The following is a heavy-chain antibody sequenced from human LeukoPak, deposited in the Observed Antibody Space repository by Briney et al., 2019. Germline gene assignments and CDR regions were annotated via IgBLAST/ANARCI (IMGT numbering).Heavy chain of an antibody. CDR1: GGSISSSSYY. D-gene: IGHD3-10*01. CDR2: IYYSGYT. J-gene: IGHJ6*03. V-gene: IGHV4-39*07. CDR3: ARTTMVRGTYYMDV. Sequence: SETLSLTCTVSGGSISSSSYYWGWIRQPPGKGLEWIGSIYYSGYTNYKSSLKSRVTISVDTSKNQFSLKLSPVTAADTAVYYCARTTMVRGTYYMDVWGKGTTVTVSS.